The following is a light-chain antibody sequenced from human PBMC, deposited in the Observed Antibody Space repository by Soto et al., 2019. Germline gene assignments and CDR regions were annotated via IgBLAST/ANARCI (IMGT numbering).Light chain of an antibody. J-gene: IGKJ1*01. Sequence: DIQMTQSPSTLSASVGDRVTITCRASQSISSWLAWYQQKPGKAPKLLIYGASSLQSGVPSRFSGSGSGTDFTLTINSLQPDDFATYYCQQYNSYPWTFGQGTKVDIK. CDR3: QQYNSYPWT. CDR1: QSISSW. CDR2: GAS. V-gene: IGKV1-5*01.